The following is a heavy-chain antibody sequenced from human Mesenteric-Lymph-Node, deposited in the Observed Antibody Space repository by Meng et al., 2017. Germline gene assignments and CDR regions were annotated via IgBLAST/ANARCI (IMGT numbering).Heavy chain of an antibody. J-gene: IGHJ3*02. Sequence: ASVTVSCKASGYTFTSYDIQWVRQATGQGLEWMGWMNPNSGNTGYAQKFQGRVTMTRNTSISTAYMVLSSLRSEDTAVYYCPSGTYYYDSSGYYFSPNAFDIWGQGTMVTVSS. CDR3: PSGTYYYDSSGYYFSPNAFDI. CDR1: GYTFTSYD. CDR2: MNPNSGNT. V-gene: IGHV1-8*01. D-gene: IGHD3-22*01.